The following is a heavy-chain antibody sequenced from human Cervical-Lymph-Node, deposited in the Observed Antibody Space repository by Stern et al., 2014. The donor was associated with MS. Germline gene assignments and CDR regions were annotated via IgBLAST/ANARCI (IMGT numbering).Heavy chain of an antibody. J-gene: IGHJ4*02. CDR1: GYTFTGYY. CDR2: INPTGGST. V-gene: IGHV1-46*01. D-gene: IGHD3-22*01. Sequence: VQLLESGAEVKKPGDSVKVSCKASGYTFTGYYMYWVRQASGQGLEWMGIINPTGGSTTYAQTFQGRVTMTADTSTSTVYMDLSSLTSEDTAIYYCARAGSGNSNYFDYWGQGTLVTVSS. CDR3: ARAGSGNSNYFDY.